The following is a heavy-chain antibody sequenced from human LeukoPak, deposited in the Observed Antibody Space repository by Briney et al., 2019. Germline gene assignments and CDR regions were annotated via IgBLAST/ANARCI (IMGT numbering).Heavy chain of an antibody. D-gene: IGHD3-10*01. V-gene: IGHV1-8*01. CDR3: ARGRGIYGSGSKNKYYFDY. J-gene: IGHJ4*02. CDR1: GYTFTSYD. CDR2: MNPNSGNT. Sequence: GASVKVSCKASGYTFTSYDINWVRQATGQGLEWMGWMNPNSGNTGYAQKFQGRVTMTRNTSISTAYMELSSLRSEDTAVYYCARGRGIYGSGSKNKYYFDYWGQGTLVTVSS.